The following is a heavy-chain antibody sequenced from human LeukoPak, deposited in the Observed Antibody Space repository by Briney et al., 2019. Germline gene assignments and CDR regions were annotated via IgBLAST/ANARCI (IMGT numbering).Heavy chain of an antibody. CDR3: ARDTYSSSWYVPNYFDY. V-gene: IGHV1-69*05. J-gene: IGHJ4*02. Sequence: SLKVSCKASGGTFSSYAISWVRQAPGQGLEWMGRIILIFGTANYAQKLQGRVTITTDESTSTAYMELSSVRSEDKAVYYGARDTYSSSWYVPNYFDYWGQGTLVTVSS. CDR1: GGTFSSYA. D-gene: IGHD6-13*01. CDR2: IILIFGTA.